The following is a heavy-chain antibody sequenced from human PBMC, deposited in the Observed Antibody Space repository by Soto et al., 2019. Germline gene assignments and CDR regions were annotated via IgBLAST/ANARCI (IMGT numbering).Heavy chain of an antibody. Sequence: QVPLVQSGAEVKKPGSSVKVSCKASGGTFSSYAISWVRQAPGQGLEWMGGIIPIFGTANYAQKFQGRVTITADESTSTAYMELSSLRSEDTAVYYCAREEIVVVVAATPYYYGMDVWGQGTTVTVSS. CDR2: IIPIFGTA. CDR1: GGTFSSYA. CDR3: AREEIVVVVAATPYYYGMDV. V-gene: IGHV1-69*01. D-gene: IGHD2-15*01. J-gene: IGHJ6*02.